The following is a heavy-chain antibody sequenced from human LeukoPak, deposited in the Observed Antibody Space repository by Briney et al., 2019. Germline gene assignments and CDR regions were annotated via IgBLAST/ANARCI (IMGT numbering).Heavy chain of an antibody. J-gene: IGHJ6*03. D-gene: IGHD3-16*01. Sequence: GGSLRLSCAASGFTFDDYGMSWVRQAPGRGLEWVSGINWNGGSTGYADSVKGRFTISRDNAKNSLCLQMNSLRAEDTALYYCARSLGAAVSYYYYYMDVWGKGTTVTVSS. V-gene: IGHV3-20*04. CDR2: INWNGGST. CDR3: ARSLGAAVSYYYYYMDV. CDR1: GFTFDDYG.